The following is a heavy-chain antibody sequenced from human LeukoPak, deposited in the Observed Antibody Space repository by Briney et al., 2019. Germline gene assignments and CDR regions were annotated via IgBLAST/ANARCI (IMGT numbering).Heavy chain of an antibody. CDR1: GFTFSSYA. CDR2: ISGSGGST. V-gene: IGHV3-23*01. CDR3: EGSVSGWTRPRDY. Sequence: GGSLRLSCAASGFTFSSYAMSWVRQAPGKGLEWVSAISGSGGSTYYADSVKGRFTISRDNSKNTLYLQMNSLRAEDTAVYYCEGSVSGWTRPRDYRGQGTLVTVSS. D-gene: IGHD6-19*01. J-gene: IGHJ4*02.